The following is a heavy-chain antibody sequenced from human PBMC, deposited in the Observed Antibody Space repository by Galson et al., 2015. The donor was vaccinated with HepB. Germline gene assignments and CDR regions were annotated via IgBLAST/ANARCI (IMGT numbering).Heavy chain of an antibody. CDR1: GYTLTELS. Sequence: SVKVSCKVSGYTLTELSMHWVRQAPGKGLEWMGGFDPEDGETIYAQKFQGRVTMTEDTSTDTAYMELSSLRSEDTAVYYCATADYYGSGSYWFDPWGQGTLVTVSS. CDR3: ATADYYGSGSYWFDP. J-gene: IGHJ5*02. D-gene: IGHD3-10*01. V-gene: IGHV1-24*01. CDR2: FDPEDGET.